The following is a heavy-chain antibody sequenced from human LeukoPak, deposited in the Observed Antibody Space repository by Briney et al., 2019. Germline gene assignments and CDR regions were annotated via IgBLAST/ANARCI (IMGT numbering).Heavy chain of an antibody. Sequence: GGSLRLSCAASGFTFSSYAMSWVRQAPGKGLEWASAISGSGGSTYYADSVKGRFTISRDNSKNTLYLQMNSLRAEDTAVYYCAKLEQYYYDSSGYSNWGQGTLVTVSS. CDR2: ISGSGGST. CDR1: GFTFSSYA. CDR3: AKLEQYYYDSSGYSN. V-gene: IGHV3-23*01. D-gene: IGHD3-22*01. J-gene: IGHJ4*02.